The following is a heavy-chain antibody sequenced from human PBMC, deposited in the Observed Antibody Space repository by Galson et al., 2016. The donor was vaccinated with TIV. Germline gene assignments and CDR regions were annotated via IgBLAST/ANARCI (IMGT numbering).Heavy chain of an antibody. CDR3: AQAVCYDSTAYYFRY. CDR2: INPNSGAT. CDR1: GYTFIAYY. V-gene: IGHV1-2*06. D-gene: IGHD3-22*01. Sequence: SVKVSCKASGYTFIAYYIHWVRQAPGHGLEWMGRINPNSGATNSAQKFQGRVTMTSDTSINTAYMELTTLTSDDTAIYYCAQAVCYDSTAYYFRYWGQGALVTVSS. J-gene: IGHJ4*02.